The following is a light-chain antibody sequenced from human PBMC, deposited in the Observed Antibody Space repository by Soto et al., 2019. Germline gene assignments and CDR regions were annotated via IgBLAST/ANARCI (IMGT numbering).Light chain of an antibody. V-gene: IGLV2-11*01. CDR1: SSDVGGYNF. CDR3: CSYAGSYSVV. CDR2: DVS. J-gene: IGLJ2*01. Sequence: QYALTQPRSVSGSPGQSVTISCTGTSSDVGGYNFVSWYQQHPGKAPKLMIYDVSKWPSGVPDRFSGSKSGNTASLTISGLQAEDEADYYCCSYAGSYSVVFGAGTKLTVL.